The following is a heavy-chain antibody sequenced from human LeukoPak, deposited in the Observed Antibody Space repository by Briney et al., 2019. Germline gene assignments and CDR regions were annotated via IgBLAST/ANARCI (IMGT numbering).Heavy chain of an antibody. CDR2: IYYSGST. V-gene: IGHV4-31*03. J-gene: IGHJ4*02. CDR1: GGSISSGGYY. CDR3: ARELYGSAGYDIRYFDY. D-gene: IGHD3-10*01. Sequence: SETLSLTCTVSGGSISSGGYYWSWIRQHPGKGLEWIGYIYYSGSTYYNPSLKSRVTISVDTSKNQFSLKLSSVTAADTAVYYCARELYGSAGYDIRYFDYWGQGTLVTVSS.